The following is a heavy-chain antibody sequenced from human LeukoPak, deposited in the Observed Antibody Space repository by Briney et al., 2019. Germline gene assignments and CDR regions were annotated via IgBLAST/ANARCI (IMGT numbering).Heavy chain of an antibody. Sequence: PSETLSLTCAVSGGSFSGYFWSWIRQSPGKGLEWIGEVYHRGTTNYNPSLKSRATISVDNSKSQFSLELTAVTAADTAVYYCARPLNYYDSRGAFDIWGPGTTVTVSS. J-gene: IGHJ3*02. CDR2: VYHRGTT. CDR1: GGSFSGYF. V-gene: IGHV4-34*01. CDR3: ARPLNYYDSRGAFDI. D-gene: IGHD3-22*01.